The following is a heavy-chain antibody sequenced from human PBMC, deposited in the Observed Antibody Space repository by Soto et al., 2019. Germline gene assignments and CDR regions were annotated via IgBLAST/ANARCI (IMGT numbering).Heavy chain of an antibody. CDR3: ARDGIPAAIYYYYGMDV. CDR2: ISYDGSNK. D-gene: IGHD2-2*01. Sequence: GGSLRLSCAASGFTFSSYAMHWVRQAPGKGLEWVAVISYDGSNKYYADSVKGRFTISRDNSKNTLYLQMNSLRAEDTAVYYCARDGIPAAIYYYYGMDVWGQGSPGHRLL. J-gene: IGHJ6*02. CDR1: GFTFSSYA. V-gene: IGHV3-30-3*01.